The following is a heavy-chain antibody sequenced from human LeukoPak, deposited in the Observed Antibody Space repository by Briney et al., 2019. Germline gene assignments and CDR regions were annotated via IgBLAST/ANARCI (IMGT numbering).Heavy chain of an antibody. CDR2: IHYSGST. V-gene: IGHV4-38-2*01. Sequence: PSETLSLTCHVSGYSISSAYYWGWIRQPPGKELEWIGSIHYSGSTSYNPSLKSRVTISGDTSKNQFSLKLSSVTAADTAVYYCARLSPATDYYYYYMDVWGKGTTVTISS. J-gene: IGHJ6*03. CDR3: ARLSPATDYYYYYMDV. CDR1: GYSISSAYY. D-gene: IGHD2-15*01.